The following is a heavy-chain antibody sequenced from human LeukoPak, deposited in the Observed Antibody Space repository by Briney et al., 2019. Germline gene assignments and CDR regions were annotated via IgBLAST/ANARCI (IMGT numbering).Heavy chain of an antibody. CDR1: GFTFSRYW. V-gene: IGHV3-7*01. J-gene: IGHJ3*02. CDR3: ARDWDVDI. CDR2: IKQGGSEK. D-gene: IGHD1-26*01. Sequence: GGSLRLSCAASGFTFSRYWRSWVRQAPGKGLEWVGNIKQGGSEKYYVDSVKGRFSISRDNAKNLVYLQMNSLRAEDTAVYYCARDWDVDIWGQGTMVTVSS.